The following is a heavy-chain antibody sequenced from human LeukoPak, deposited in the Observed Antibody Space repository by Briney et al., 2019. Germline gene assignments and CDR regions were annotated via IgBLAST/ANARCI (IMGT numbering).Heavy chain of an antibody. Sequence: SETLSLTCTVSGGSISSSSYYWGWIRQPPGNGLEWIGSIYYSGSTYYNPSLKSRVTISVDTSKNQFSLKLSSVTAADTAVYYCARHVGYCSSTSCYLDAFDIWGQGTMVTVSS. CDR1: GGSISSSSYY. CDR3: ARHVGYCSSTSCYLDAFDI. J-gene: IGHJ3*02. CDR2: IYYSGST. V-gene: IGHV4-39*01. D-gene: IGHD2-2*01.